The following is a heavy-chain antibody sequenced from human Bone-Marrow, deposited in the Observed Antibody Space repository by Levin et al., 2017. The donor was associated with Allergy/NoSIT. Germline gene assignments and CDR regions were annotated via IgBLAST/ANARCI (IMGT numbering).Heavy chain of an antibody. V-gene: IGHV3-23*01. CDR1: GLTFSHYA. J-gene: IGHJ4*02. D-gene: IGHD5/OR15-5a*01. CDR3: AKGGHMSPFDY. Sequence: GGSLRLSCAASGLTFSHYAMTWVRQAPGKGLEWVSTISGIGDITFYADSVKGRFTISRDNSGDSHSLQMNALRAEDTAVYYCAKGGHMSPFDYWGQGTLVTVSS. CDR2: ISGIGDIT.